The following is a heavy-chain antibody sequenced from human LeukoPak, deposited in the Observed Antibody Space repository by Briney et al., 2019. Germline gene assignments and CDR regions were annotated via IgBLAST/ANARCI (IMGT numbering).Heavy chain of an antibody. CDR2: INPPSGGT. Sequence: ASVKVSCKASGYTFTGYYMHWVRQAPGQGLEWMGWINPPSGGTNSAQKFQGRVTMTRDTSISTAYMDLSRLRSDDTAVYYCATQASYSAASIDQWGQGTLVTVSS. D-gene: IGHD6-13*01. CDR1: GYTFTGYY. CDR3: ATQASYSAASIDQ. J-gene: IGHJ4*02. V-gene: IGHV1-2*02.